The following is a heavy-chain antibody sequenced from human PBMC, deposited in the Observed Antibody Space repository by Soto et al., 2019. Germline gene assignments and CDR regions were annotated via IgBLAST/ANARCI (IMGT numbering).Heavy chain of an antibody. V-gene: IGHV5-10-1*01. D-gene: IGHD6-6*01. CDR3: ARRGSSSSFFYDS. CDR2: IDPSDSYI. Sequence: VAALKISCQGCGYSFTSSWISWVRQMPGEGLEWMGRIDPSDSYINYSPSFQGRVTISADKSISTAYLQWSSLKASDTAMYYCARRGSSSSFFYDSWGQGTLVTVSS. CDR1: GYSFTSSW. J-gene: IGHJ5*01.